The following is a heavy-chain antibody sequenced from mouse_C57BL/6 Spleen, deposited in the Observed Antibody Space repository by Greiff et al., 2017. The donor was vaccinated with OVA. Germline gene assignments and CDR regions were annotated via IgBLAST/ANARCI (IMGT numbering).Heavy chain of an antibody. CDR1: GYTFTSYW. CDR3: ASYYGSTYFDY. Sequence: QVQLKQPGAELVKPGASVKLSCKASGYTFTSYWMQWVKQRPGQGLEWIGEIDPSDSYTNYNQKFKGKATLTVDTSSSTAYMQLSSLTSEDSAVYYCASYYGSTYFDYWGQGTTLTVSS. CDR2: IDPSDSYT. J-gene: IGHJ2*01. D-gene: IGHD1-1*01. V-gene: IGHV1-50*01.